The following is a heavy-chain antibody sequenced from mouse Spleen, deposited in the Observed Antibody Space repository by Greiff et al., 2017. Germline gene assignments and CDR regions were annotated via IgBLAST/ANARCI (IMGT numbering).Heavy chain of an antibody. CDR3: ARERLGSFAY. V-gene: IGHV1-64*01. CDR2: IHPNSGST. Sequence: QVQLQQSGAELVKPGASVKLSCKASGYTFTSYWMHWVKQRPGQGLEWIGMIHPNSGSTNYNEKFKSKATLTVDKSSSTAYMQLSSLTSEDSAVYYCARERLGSFAYWGQGTLVTVSA. J-gene: IGHJ3*01. D-gene: IGHD4-1*01. CDR1: GYTFTSYW.